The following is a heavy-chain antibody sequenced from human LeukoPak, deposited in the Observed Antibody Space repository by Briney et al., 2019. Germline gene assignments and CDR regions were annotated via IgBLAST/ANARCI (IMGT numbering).Heavy chain of an antibody. J-gene: IGHJ1*01. CDR3: ARGGVAAAGTYFQH. V-gene: IGHV1-69*02. CDR2: IIPILGIA. CDR1: GGTFSSYT. Sequence: ASAKVSCKASGGTFSSYTISWVRQAPGQGLEWMGRIIPILGIANYARKFQGRVTITADKSTSTAYMELSSLRSEDTAMYYCARGGVAAAGTYFQHWGQGTLVTVSS. D-gene: IGHD6-13*01.